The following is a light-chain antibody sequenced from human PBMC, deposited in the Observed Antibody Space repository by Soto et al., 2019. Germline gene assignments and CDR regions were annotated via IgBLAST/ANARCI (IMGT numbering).Light chain of an antibody. V-gene: IGKV3-11*01. CDR3: QQRRSWPIT. CDR1: QSVYNY. J-gene: IGKJ5*01. Sequence: EIVLTQSPATLSLSPGERATLSCRASQSVYNYLAWYQQRPGQAPRLLIYDASNRATGIPARFSGSGSETDFPLTISSLEPEDFAVYYCQQRRSWPITFGQGTRLEIK. CDR2: DAS.